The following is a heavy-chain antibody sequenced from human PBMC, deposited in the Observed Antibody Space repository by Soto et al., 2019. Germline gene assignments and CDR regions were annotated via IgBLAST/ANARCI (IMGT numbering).Heavy chain of an antibody. J-gene: IGHJ6*02. V-gene: IGHV1-18*01. CDR2: ISGRSGNS. CDR1: GYSFANQA. Sequence: QVQLVQSGTEVKKPGASVKVSCKTSGYSFANQAINWVRQAPGQGLEWVGWISGRSGNSNYAETVRGRVTMTTDPSTGTAYLEWRALTTDDTAVYYCARGYDSSAYFYPLGDGMDVWGQGTTVTVSS. D-gene: IGHD3-22*01. CDR3: ARGYDSSAYFYPLGDGMDV.